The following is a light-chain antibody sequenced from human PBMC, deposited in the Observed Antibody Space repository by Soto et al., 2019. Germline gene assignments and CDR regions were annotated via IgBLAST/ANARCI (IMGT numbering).Light chain of an antibody. V-gene: IGLV2-14*01. J-gene: IGLJ1*01. CDR2: DVS. CDR3: SSYTSRSTPYV. CDR1: SSDVGGYNY. Sequence: QSVLTQPASVSGSPGQSITISCTGTSSDVGGYNYVSWFQQHPGKAPKLMISDVSNRPSGVSNRFSGYKSGSTATLIISGLRAEDEGDYYCSSYTSRSTPYVFGAGTKLTVL.